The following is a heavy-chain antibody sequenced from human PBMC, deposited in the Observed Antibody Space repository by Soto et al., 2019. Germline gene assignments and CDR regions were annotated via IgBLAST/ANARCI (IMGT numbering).Heavy chain of an antibody. CDR2: IIPLLGMS. Sequence: QVQLVQSGTEVKKPGSSVNVSCQASGGPFNHYTIHWVRQAPGQGLEWMGRIIPLLGMSNYPQRFQGRVTFTADKSTTTVYMELRSLRSDDAAVYFCARAPTVTTQWFDPWGQGTLVTVSS. V-gene: IGHV1-69*02. D-gene: IGHD4-17*01. CDR1: GGPFNHYT. CDR3: ARAPTVTTQWFDP. J-gene: IGHJ5*02.